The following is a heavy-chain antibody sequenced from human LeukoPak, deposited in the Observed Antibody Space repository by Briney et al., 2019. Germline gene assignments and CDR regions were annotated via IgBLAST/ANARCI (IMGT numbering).Heavy chain of an antibody. V-gene: IGHV1-18*01. J-gene: IGHJ3*02. CDR2: ISAYNGNT. CDR3: AREAGAYCSSTSCYRVYAFDI. Sequence: GASVKVSCKAFGYTFDTSSISWVRQAPGQGLEWMGWISAYNGNTNYAQKLQGRVTMTTDTSTSTAYMELRSLRSDDTAVYYCAREAGAYCSSTSCYRVYAFDIWGQGTMVTVSS. D-gene: IGHD2-2*02. CDR1: GYTFDTSS.